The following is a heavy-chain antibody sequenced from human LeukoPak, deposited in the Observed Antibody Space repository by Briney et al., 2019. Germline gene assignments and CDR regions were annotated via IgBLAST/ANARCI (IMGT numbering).Heavy chain of an antibody. V-gene: IGHV4-34*01. CDR3: AKGRSGSYYNSYGMGV. CDR1: GGSFSGYY. CDR2: INHSGST. J-gene: IGHJ6*04. D-gene: IGHD3-10*01. Sequence: PSETLSLTCAVYGGSFSGYYWSWIRQPPGKGLEWIGEINHSGSTNYNPSLKSRVTISVDTSKNQFSLKLSSVTAADTAVYYCAKGRSGSYYNSYGMGVWGKGTTVTVSS.